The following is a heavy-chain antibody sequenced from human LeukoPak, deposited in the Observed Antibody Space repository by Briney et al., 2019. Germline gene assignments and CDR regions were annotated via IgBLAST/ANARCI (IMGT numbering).Heavy chain of an antibody. CDR1: GFTVSSNY. J-gene: IGHJ6*03. Sequence: GRPLRLSCAASGFTVSSNYMSWVRQAPGKGLEWVSVIYSGGSTYYADSVKGRFTISRDNSKNTLYLQMGSLRAEDMAVYYCARGRLGSGPASYMDVWGKGTTVTVSS. V-gene: IGHV3-53*05. CDR2: IYSGGST. CDR3: ARGRLGSGPASYMDV. D-gene: IGHD3-10*01.